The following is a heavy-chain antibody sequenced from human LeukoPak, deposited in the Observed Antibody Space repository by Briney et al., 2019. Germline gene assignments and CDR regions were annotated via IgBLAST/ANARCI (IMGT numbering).Heavy chain of an antibody. CDR1: GYTFTDYY. CDR2: INPKSGGT. D-gene: IGHD1-14*01. CDR3: ARSWTKTNYHYMDV. V-gene: IGHV1-2*06. J-gene: IGHJ6*03. Sequence: ASVKVSCKASGYTFTDYYIHWVRQAPGQGLEWMGRINPKSGGTNYAQKFQGRVTMARDTSISTAYMELNNLRSDDTAVFYCARSWTKTNYHYMDVWAKGTTVTVS.